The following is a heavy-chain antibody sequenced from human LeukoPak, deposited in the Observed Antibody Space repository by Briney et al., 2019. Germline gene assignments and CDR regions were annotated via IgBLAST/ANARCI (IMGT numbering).Heavy chain of an antibody. CDR3: AKGGTITNIDY. CDR1: GFTFSSYA. Sequence: PGGSLRLSCAASGFTFSSYAMSWVRQAPGKGLEWVSVTSGSGGYTYYADSVKGRFTISRDNSKNTLYLQMNSLRADDTAVYYCAKGGTITNIDYWGQGTLVTVSS. D-gene: IGHD1-20*01. V-gene: IGHV3-23*01. CDR2: TSGSGGYT. J-gene: IGHJ4*02.